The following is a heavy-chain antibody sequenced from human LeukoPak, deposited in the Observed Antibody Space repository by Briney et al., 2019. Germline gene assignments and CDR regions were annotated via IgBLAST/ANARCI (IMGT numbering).Heavy chain of an antibody. D-gene: IGHD3-9*01. Sequence: SETLSLTCTVSGGSISSYYWSWIRQPPGKGLEWIGYVDHTGSTKFNPSLNGRVSISRDTSKNFFSLKLSSVTAADTAVYYCARPHRAIDAFDIWGQGTMVTVSS. CDR3: ARPHRAIDAFDI. J-gene: IGHJ3*02. V-gene: IGHV4-59*01. CDR2: VDHTGST. CDR1: GGSISSYY.